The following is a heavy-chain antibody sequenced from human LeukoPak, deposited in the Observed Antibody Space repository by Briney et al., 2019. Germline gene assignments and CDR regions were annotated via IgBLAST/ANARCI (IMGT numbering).Heavy chain of an antibody. J-gene: IGHJ2*01. V-gene: IGHV4-34*01. CDR1: SGSLSGDY. CDR2: ITHSGSP. Sequence: KPSETLSLTCGVSSGSLSGDYWRWIRQPPGGGLEWRGEITHSGSPNYNPSLKSRVTISGDTSKKQFSLSLKSVTAADTGVYYCPRGVHLWGRGTPLRVPS. CDR3: PRGVHL.